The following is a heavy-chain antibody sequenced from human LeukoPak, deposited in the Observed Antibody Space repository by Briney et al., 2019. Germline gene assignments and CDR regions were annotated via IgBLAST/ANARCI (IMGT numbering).Heavy chain of an antibody. J-gene: IGHJ4*02. CDR3: ARGLAAWSVSSSSELGD. D-gene: IGHD6-6*01. CDR1: GGTFSSYA. V-gene: IGHV1-69*04. CDR2: IIPILGIA. Sequence: SVKVSCKASGGTFSSYAISWVRQAPGQGLEWMGRIIPILGIANYAQKFQGRVTITADKSTSTAYMELSSLRSEDTAVYYCARGLAAWSVSSSSELGDWGQGTLVTVSS.